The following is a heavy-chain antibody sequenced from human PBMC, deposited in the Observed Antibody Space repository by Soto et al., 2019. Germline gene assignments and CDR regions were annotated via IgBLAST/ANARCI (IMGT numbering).Heavy chain of an antibody. J-gene: IGHJ6*02. V-gene: IGHV3-74*01. CDR2: INTDGSTT. Sequence: EVQLVESGGGLVQPGGSLRLSCAASEFTFNNYWMHWVRQVPGKGLEWVSRINTDGSTTNYAYSVMGRFTISRDNADNTLYLQMHSLRAEDTAVYYCARGIYLKYGLDVWVQGATVTVSS. CDR3: ARGIYLKYGLDV. CDR1: EFTFNNYW. D-gene: IGHD3-16*02.